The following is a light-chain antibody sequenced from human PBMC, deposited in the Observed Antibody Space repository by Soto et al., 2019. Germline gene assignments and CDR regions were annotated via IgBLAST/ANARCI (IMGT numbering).Light chain of an antibody. CDR2: AAS. J-gene: IGKJ3*01. CDR3: QHRDT. Sequence: DIQLTQSPSFLSASVGDRVTITCRDSQGISSYLAWYQQKPGKAPKLLIYAASTLQSGVPSRFSGSGSGTEFTLTISSLQPEDFATHYCQHRDTFGPGTKVDIK. V-gene: IGKV1-9*01. CDR1: QGISSY.